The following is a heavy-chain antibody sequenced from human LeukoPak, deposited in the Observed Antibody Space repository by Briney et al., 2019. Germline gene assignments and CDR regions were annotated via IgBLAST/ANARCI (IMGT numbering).Heavy chain of an antibody. Sequence: SETLSLTCTVSGGSISSYYWSWIRQPPEKGLEWIGYIYYSGSTNYNPSLKSRVTISVDTSKNQFSLKLSSVTAADTAVYYCARDAIYDYVWGSYRSFDYWGQGTLVTVSS. V-gene: IGHV4-59*12. J-gene: IGHJ4*02. D-gene: IGHD3-16*02. CDR3: ARDAIYDYVWGSYRSFDY. CDR2: IYYSGST. CDR1: GGSISSYY.